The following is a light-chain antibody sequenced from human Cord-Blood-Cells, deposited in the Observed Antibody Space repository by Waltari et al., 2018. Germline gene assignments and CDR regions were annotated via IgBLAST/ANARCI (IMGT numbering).Light chain of an antibody. CDR2: EGS. V-gene: IGLV2-23*01. CDR3: CSYAGSSYV. Sequence: QSDLTHPASVCGSPGQSVTICCTGTSSDVASYTLVSWYQQHPGKAPKLMIYEGSKRPSGVSNRFSGSKSGNTASLTISGLQAEDEADYYCCSYAGSSYVFGTGTKVTVL. J-gene: IGLJ1*01. CDR1: SSDVASYTL.